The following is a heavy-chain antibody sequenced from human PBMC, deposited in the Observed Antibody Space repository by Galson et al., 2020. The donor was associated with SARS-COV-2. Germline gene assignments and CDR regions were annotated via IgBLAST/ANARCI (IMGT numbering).Heavy chain of an antibody. D-gene: IGHD2-21*01. Sequence: RQAPGKGLEWVSAIRASDGSSYSADSVKGRFTISRDNSKNTLYLQMNSLRAEDTAVYYCAKAGDGFRGWGLGTLVTVSS. CDR2: IRASDGSS. V-gene: IGHV3-23*01. J-gene: IGHJ4*02. CDR3: AKAGDGFRG.